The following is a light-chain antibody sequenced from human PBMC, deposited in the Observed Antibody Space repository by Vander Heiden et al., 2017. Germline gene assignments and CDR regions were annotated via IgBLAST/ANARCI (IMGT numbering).Light chain of an antibody. CDR3: AAWDDSLNGWV. Sequence: QSVLTLPASASGTPGQRVTISCSGSSSNIGSNTVNWYQQLPGTAPKLLIYSNNQRPSGVPDRFSGSKSGTSASLAISGLQSEDEAEYDCAAWDDSLNGWVFGGGTKLTVL. J-gene: IGLJ3*02. CDR1: SSNIGSNT. CDR2: SNN. V-gene: IGLV1-44*01.